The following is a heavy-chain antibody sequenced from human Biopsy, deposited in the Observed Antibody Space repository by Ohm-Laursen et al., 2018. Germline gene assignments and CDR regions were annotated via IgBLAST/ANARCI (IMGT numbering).Heavy chain of an antibody. V-gene: IGHV4-59*11. CDR2: ISHTGYT. CDR3: ARGSNEYGGQYFPH. CDR1: GGSFTGHY. Sequence: SDTLSLTCTVSGGSFTGHYWTWIRQPPGKGLEWIGHISHTGYTSYKSSLKSRVTISLDTSRKHFSLRLTSLAAADTAVYYCARGSNEYGGQYFPHWGQGTLVTVSS. D-gene: IGHD4-23*01. J-gene: IGHJ1*01.